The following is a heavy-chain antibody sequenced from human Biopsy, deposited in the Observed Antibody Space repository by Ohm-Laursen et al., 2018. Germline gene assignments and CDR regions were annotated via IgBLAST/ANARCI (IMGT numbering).Heavy chain of an antibody. Sequence: RSLRLSCAASGFRFDDYAVQWVRQAPGKGLEWVSGISWSSGTIGYADSVKGRFTVSRDNAKNSLFLQMNSLRVEDTALYYCVKSAYSSGFWEASDYWGQGTLVTVSS. CDR1: GFRFDDYA. D-gene: IGHD6-19*01. V-gene: IGHV3-9*01. CDR3: VKSAYSSGFWEASDY. J-gene: IGHJ4*02. CDR2: ISWSSGTI.